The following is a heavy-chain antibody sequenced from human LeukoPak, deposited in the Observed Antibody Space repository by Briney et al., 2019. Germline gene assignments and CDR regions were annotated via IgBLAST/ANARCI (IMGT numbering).Heavy chain of an antibody. CDR2: INDGGRTT. CDR3: TNQPILAGSIDS. D-gene: IGHD3-9*01. V-gene: IGHV3-23*01. J-gene: IGHJ4*02. Sequence: LTGGSLRLSCAASGFTFSSYAMGWVRQAPGKGLEWVSTINDGGRTTYYADSVKGRFTISRDNFKNTVYLQMNNLRAEDTALYYCTNQPILAGSIDSWGQGTLVTVSS. CDR1: GFTFSSYA.